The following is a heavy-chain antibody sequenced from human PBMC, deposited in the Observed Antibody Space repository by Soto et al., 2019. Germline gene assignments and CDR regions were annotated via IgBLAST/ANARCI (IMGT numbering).Heavy chain of an antibody. V-gene: IGHV3-30-3*01. D-gene: IGHD4-17*01. CDR3: ARDGDFGGKNVDY. Sequence: QVHLVESGGGVVQPGRSLILSCGASGFPFRSFAMHWVRQAPGKGLEWLAVISYDASNAYYADSVKGRFTISRDNSQSALYLEMSSLRPEDTAPYYCARDGDFGGKNVDYCGQGTLVTVSS. CDR1: GFPFRSFA. CDR2: ISYDASNA. J-gene: IGHJ4*02.